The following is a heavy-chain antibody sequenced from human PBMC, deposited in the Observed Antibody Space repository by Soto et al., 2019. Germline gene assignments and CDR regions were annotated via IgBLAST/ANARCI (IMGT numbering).Heavy chain of an antibody. Sequence: EVQLLESGGGLVQPGGSLRLSCAASGFTFSSYAMRWVRQAPGKGLEWVSAISGSGGSTYYADSVKGRFTISRDNSKNTLYPQMHSLRAEDTAVYYCARRGSGSDYDYWGQGTLVTVSS. V-gene: IGHV3-23*01. CDR2: ISGSGGST. CDR1: GFTFSSYA. D-gene: IGHD1-26*01. J-gene: IGHJ4*02. CDR3: ARRGSGSDYDY.